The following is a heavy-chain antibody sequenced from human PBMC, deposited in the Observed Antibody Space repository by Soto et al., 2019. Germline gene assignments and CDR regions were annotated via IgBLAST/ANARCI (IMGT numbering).Heavy chain of an antibody. J-gene: IGHJ5*02. Sequence: WETLSLTRTVSGGAISSYNWNWIRQPPGKGLEWIGYVYYSGNTNYNPSLEGRVTISVDTSKNQFSLELSSVTAADTAVYYCARRITVTSAISPNSWFDPWGQGTLVTVSS. V-gene: IGHV4-59*08. CDR1: GGAISSYN. CDR2: VYYSGNT. CDR3: ARRITVTSAISPNSWFDP. D-gene: IGHD4-17*01.